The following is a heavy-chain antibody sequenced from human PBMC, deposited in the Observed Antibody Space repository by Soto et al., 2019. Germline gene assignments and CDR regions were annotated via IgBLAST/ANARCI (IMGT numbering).Heavy chain of an antibody. CDR2: ISYDGSNK. D-gene: IGHD3-22*01. Sequence: PGGSLRLSCAASGFTFSSYAMHWVRQAPGKGLEWVAVISYDGSNKYYADSVKGRFTISRDNSKNTLYLQMNSLRAEDTAVYYCARDALYYYDSSGYFDYWGQGTLVTVSS. J-gene: IGHJ4*02. V-gene: IGHV3-30-3*01. CDR1: GFTFSSYA. CDR3: ARDALYYYDSSGYFDY.